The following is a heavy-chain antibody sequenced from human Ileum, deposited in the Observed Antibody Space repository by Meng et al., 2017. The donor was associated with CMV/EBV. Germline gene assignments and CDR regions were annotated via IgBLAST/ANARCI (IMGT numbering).Heavy chain of an antibody. J-gene: IGHJ4*02. Sequence: ASVKVSCKASGYSFSSYGIAWVRQAPGQGLKWMGWISVYSGKTNYPQKLQGRVTMTTDTSTSTAYMELRSLRSDDTAVYYCARAVEYNWNYGTGDYWGRGTLVTVSS. V-gene: IGHV1-18*04. CDR3: ARAVEYNWNYGTGDY. CDR1: GYSFSSYG. CDR2: ISVYSGKT. D-gene: IGHD1-7*01.